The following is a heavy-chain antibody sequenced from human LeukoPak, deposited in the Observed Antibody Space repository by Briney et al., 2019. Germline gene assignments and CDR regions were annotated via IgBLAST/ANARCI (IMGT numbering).Heavy chain of an antibody. CDR2: ISSIGSTI. D-gene: IGHD2-21*02. V-gene: IGHV3-11*04. Sequence: GGTLRLFCAASGFTLRDYYMSWIRQASGKGLEWVSYISSIGSTIYYADSVKGRFTISRDNAKNSLYLQMNSLRAEDTAVYYCASRFGDCADYWGQGTLVTVSS. CDR1: GFTLRDYY. J-gene: IGHJ4*02. CDR3: ASRFGDCADY.